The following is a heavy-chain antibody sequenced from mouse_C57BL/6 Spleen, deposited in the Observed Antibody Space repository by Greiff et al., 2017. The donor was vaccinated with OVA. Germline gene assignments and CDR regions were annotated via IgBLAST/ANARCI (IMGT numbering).Heavy chain of an antibody. J-gene: IGHJ4*01. CDR1: GFSLTSYG. V-gene: IGHV2-5*01. CDR2: IWRGGST. CDR3: ATYYYGPYYAMDY. Sequence: QVQLKESGPGLVQPSQSLSITCTVSGFSLTSYGVHWVRQSPGKGLEWLGVIWRGGSTDYTAAFMSRLSITKDNSKSQVFFKMNSLQADDTAIYDCATYYYGPYYAMDYWGQGTSVTVSS. D-gene: IGHD1-1*01.